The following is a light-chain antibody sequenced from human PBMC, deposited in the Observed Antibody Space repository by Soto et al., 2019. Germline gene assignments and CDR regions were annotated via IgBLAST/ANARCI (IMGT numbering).Light chain of an antibody. CDR1: QSVSGSY. CDR3: QQYGSSPWT. CDR2: GAS. J-gene: IGKJ1*01. V-gene: IGKV3-20*01. Sequence: EIVLTQSPGTLSLSPGERATLSCRASQSVSGSYVAWYQQNPGQAPRLLIYGASSRATGIPDRFSGRGAGTDFTLTISRLKPEDVAVYYCQQYGSSPWTFGQGTKVDIK.